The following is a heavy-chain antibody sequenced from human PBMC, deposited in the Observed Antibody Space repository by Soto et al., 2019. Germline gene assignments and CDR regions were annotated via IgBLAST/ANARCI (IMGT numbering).Heavy chain of an antibody. CDR1: GQSFSGHS. CDR3: ARGSGIVALPGELEDVNYDY. V-gene: IGHV4-34*01. CDR2: INESGST. Sequence: QVQLQQWGAGLVKPSETLSLSCAVYGQSFSGHSWAWIRQPPGKGLEWIGEINESGSTYYNPFLKSRVTLSTHTSKNQFSLKLSSVSAADTGAYFCARGSGIVALPGELEDVNYDYWGQGTLVNVSS. J-gene: IGHJ4*02. D-gene: IGHD1-1*01.